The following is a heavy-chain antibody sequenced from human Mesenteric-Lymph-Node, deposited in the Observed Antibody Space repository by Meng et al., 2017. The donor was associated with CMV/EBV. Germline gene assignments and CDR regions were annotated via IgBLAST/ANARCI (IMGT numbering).Heavy chain of an antibody. J-gene: IGHJ5*02. V-gene: IGHV1-69*06. CDR3: ARVGRPSRFDP. Sequence: CKASGCTFSSYAISWLRQAPGQGLEWMGGIIPIFGTATYAQKFQGRVTITADKSTSTAYMELSSLRSEDTAVYYCARVGRPSRFDPWGQGTLVTVSS. D-gene: IGHD1-26*01. CDR1: GCTFSSYA. CDR2: IIPIFGTA.